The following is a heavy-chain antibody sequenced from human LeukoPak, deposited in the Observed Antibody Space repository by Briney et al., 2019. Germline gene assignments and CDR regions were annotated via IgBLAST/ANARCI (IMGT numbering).Heavy chain of an antibody. J-gene: IGHJ4*02. D-gene: IGHD5-12*01. V-gene: IGHV3-30*18. CDR2: ISYDGSNK. Sequence: GGSLRLSCAASGFTFSSYGMHWVRQAPGKGLEWVAVISYDGSNKYYADSVKGRFTISRDNSKNTLYLQMNSPRAEDTAVYYCAKDRRGYSGYDYYFDYWGQGTLVTVSS. CDR1: GFTFSSYG. CDR3: AKDRRGYSGYDYYFDY.